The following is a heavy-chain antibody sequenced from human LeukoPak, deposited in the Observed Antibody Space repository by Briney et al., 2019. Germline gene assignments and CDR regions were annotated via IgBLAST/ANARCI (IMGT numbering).Heavy chain of an antibody. CDR3: AKDDSSSLYYFDY. J-gene: IGHJ4*02. CDR1: GFTFDDYA. CDR2: ISWNSGSI. D-gene: IGHD6-13*01. V-gene: IGHV3-9*01. Sequence: GGSLRLSCAASGFTFDDYAMHWVRQAPGKGLEWVSGISWNSGSIGYADSVKGRFTISRDNAKNSLYLQMNSLRAEDTALYYCAKDDSSSLYYFDYWGQGTLVTVSS.